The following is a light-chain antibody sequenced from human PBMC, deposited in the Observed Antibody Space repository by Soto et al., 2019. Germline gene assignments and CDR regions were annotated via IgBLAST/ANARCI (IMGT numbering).Light chain of an antibody. CDR3: QQYGSSPRT. CDR1: QSVSSSY. J-gene: IGKJ2*01. CDR2: GAS. V-gene: IGKV3-20*01. Sequence: EIVLTQSPGTLSLSPEERATLSCRASQSVSSSYLAWYQQKPGQAPRLLIYGASSRATGIPDRVSGSGSGTDFTLSISSLEPEDFAVYYCQQYGSSPRTFDQATKLEIK.